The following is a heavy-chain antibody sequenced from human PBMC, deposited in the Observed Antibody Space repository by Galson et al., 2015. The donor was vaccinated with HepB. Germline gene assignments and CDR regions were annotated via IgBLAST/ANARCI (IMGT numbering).Heavy chain of an antibody. CDR2: INTNTGNP. J-gene: IGHJ4*02. D-gene: IGHD6-13*01. CDR1: GYTFTSYA. Sequence: SVKVSCKASGYTFTSYAMNWVRQAPGQGLEWMGWINTNTGNPTYAQGFTGRFVFSLDTSVSTAYLQISSLKAEDTAVYYCARDRSASIAAAGTRVKYYFDYWGQGTLVTVSS. V-gene: IGHV7-4-1*02. CDR3: ARDRSASIAAAGTRVKYYFDY.